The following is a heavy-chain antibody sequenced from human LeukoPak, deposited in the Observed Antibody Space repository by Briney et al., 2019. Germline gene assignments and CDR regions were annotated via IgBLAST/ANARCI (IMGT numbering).Heavy chain of an antibody. J-gene: IGHJ4*02. CDR1: GFTFHDYA. CDR2: IGWNSGII. Sequence: GGSLRLSCAASGFTFHDYAMHWVRQAPGKGLEWVSGIGWNSGIIGYADSVKGRFTTSRDNAKNSLYLQMNSLRPEDTALYYCTKDSVAMVTTSDYWGQGTLVTVSS. V-gene: IGHV3-9*01. CDR3: TKDSVAMVTTSDY. D-gene: IGHD5-18*01.